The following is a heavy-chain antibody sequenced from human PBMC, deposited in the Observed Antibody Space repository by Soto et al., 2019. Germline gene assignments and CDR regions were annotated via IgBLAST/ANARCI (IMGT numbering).Heavy chain of an antibody. CDR2: IIPVFGTA. V-gene: IGHV1-69*01. Sequence: QAQLEQSGGEVKKPGSSVKVSCKASRVAFSKFIVTWVRQAPGVGLEWVGGIIPVFGTANYAQQFQGRVTITADESTSTSYMEVNKLRSEETAVYYCAKVRYSRTMGYYYGMDVGGQGTTVTVAS. CDR1: RVAFSKFI. D-gene: IGHD2-2*01. J-gene: IGHJ6*02. CDR3: AKVRYSRTMGYYYGMDV.